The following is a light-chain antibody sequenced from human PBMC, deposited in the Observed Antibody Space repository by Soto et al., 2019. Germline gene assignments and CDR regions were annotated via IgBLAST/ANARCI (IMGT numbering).Light chain of an antibody. J-gene: IGKJ1*01. Sequence: EIVMTPSPATLSVSPGERATLSCRASQSVSSNLAWYQQKPGQAPRLLIYGASTRATGSPARFSGSGSGTEFTLTISSLQSEDFAVYYCQQYNNWPPWTFGQGTKVDIK. V-gene: IGKV3-15*01. CDR1: QSVSSN. CDR2: GAS. CDR3: QQYNNWPPWT.